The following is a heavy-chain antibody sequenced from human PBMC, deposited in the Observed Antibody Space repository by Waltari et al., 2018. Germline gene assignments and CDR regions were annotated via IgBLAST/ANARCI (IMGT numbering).Heavy chain of an antibody. CDR1: GGTFSSYA. D-gene: IGHD6-19*01. CDR3: AREPYRAVTGLLSAYYYGMDV. J-gene: IGHJ6*02. CDR2: IIPIFGTA. Sequence: QVQLVQSGAEVMKPGSSVKASCKASGGTFSSYAISWVRQAPGQGLEWMRGIIPIFGTANYAQKFQGRVTITADESTSTAYMELSSLRSENTAVYYCAREPYRAVTGLLSAYYYGMDVWGQGTTVTVSS. V-gene: IGHV1-69*12.